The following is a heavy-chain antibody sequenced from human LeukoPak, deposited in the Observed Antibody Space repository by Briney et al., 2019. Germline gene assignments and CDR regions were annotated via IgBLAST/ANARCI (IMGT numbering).Heavy chain of an antibody. D-gene: IGHD6-19*01. CDR2: IYYSGST. V-gene: IGHV4-59*01. J-gene: IGHJ4*02. CDR1: GGSISSYY. Sequence: SETLSLTCTVSGGSISSYYWSWIRQPPGKGLEWIGYIYYSGSTNYNPSLKSRVTISVDTSKNQFSLKLSSVTAADTAVYYCAKRSQQWLAPFDYWGQGTLVTVSS. CDR3: AKRSQQWLAPFDY.